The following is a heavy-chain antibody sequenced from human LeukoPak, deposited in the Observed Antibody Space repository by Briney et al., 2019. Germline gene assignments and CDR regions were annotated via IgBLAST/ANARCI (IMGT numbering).Heavy chain of an antibody. CDR1: GGSISNYY. Sequence: SETLSLTCTVSGGSISNYYWSWIRQPPGKGLEWIGYISYSGSTNYNPSLKSRVIISEDMSKNQFSLKLSSVTAADTAVYYCARGRGRYNYGPFDYWGQGTLVTVSS. J-gene: IGHJ4*02. CDR2: ISYSGST. V-gene: IGHV4-59*01. D-gene: IGHD5-18*01. CDR3: ARGRGRYNYGPFDY.